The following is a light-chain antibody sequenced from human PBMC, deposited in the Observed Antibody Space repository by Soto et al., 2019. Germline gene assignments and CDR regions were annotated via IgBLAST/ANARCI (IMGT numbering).Light chain of an antibody. Sequence: DIQMTQSPSFVSASVGDRVTVTCRASQGITNWLAWYQQKPGRAPKLLIYTVSTLGSGVPSRFSGSGSGTEFTLTISSLQPEDFATYYCQQASAFPISCRQGTPLEIK. J-gene: IGKJ5*01. CDR3: QQASAFPIS. CDR2: TVS. CDR1: QGITNW. V-gene: IGKV1-12*01.